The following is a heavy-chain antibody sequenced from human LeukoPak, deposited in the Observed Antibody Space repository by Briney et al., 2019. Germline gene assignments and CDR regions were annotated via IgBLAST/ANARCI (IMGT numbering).Heavy chain of an antibody. V-gene: IGHV1-69*04. J-gene: IGHJ3*02. D-gene: IGHD1-26*01. CDR1: GGTFSSYA. CDR2: IIPILGIA. Sequence: ASVKVSCKASGGTFSSYAISWVRQAPGQGLEWMGRIIPILGIANYAQKFQGRVTITADKSTSTAYMELSSLRSEDTAVYYCNTGATVETFDIWGQRTMVTVSS. CDR3: NTGATVETFDI.